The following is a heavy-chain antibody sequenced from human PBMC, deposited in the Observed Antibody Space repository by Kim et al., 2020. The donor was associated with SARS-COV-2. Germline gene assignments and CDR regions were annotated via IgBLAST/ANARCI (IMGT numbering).Heavy chain of an antibody. CDR3: ATVLQSTRGYRVMDV. CDR2: ISGSGDST. CDR1: GFTFSSYA. J-gene: IGHJ6*02. V-gene: IGHV3-23*01. Sequence: GGSLRLSCAASGFTFSSYAMSWVRQAAGKGLEWVSAISGSGDSTYYADSVKGRITISRDNSKNMLYLQMNSLRADDTAVYYCATVLQSTRGYRVMDVWGQGTTVTV. D-gene: IGHD2-2*01.